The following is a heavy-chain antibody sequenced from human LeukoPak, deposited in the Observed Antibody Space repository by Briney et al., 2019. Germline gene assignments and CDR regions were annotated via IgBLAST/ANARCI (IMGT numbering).Heavy chain of an antibody. CDR3: ARFGYSSSSWYFQH. Sequence: SETLSLTCAVYDGSFSGYYWSWIRQPPGKGLEWIGEINHSGSTNYNPSLKSRVTISVDTSKNQFSLKLSSVTAADTAVYYCARFGYSSSSWYFQHWGQGTLVTVSS. V-gene: IGHV4-34*01. J-gene: IGHJ1*01. D-gene: IGHD6-6*01. CDR2: INHSGST. CDR1: DGSFSGYY.